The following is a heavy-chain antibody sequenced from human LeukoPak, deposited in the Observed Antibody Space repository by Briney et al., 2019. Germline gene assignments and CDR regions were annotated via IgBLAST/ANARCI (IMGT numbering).Heavy chain of an antibody. CDR1: GGYISLSPYY. J-gene: IGHJ5*02. D-gene: IGHD3-9*01. CDR3: ARVAWASELRYFDWLLSTSSCWFDP. V-gene: IGHV4-39*07. Sequence: TPSETLSLTCTVSGGYISLSPYYWGWIRQPPGKGLEWIGSVYYSGTTKYNPSLKSRVTISIDTSKNQFSLKLISVTAADTAVYYCARVAWASELRYFDWLLSTSSCWFDPWGQGTLVTVSS. CDR2: VYYSGTT.